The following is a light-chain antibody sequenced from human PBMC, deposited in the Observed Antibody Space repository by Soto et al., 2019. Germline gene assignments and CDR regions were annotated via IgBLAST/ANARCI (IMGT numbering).Light chain of an antibody. J-gene: IGKJ5*01. CDR2: GAS. CDR3: QQYENLPT. CDR1: QSVSNN. Sequence: EILMTQSPATLSVSPGEKATLSCRASQSVSNNLAWFQQKPGQVPRLLIYGASNRATGVSARFSGSGSGTEFTLTISRLQPEDIATYYCQQYENLPTFGQGTRLEI. V-gene: IGKV3-15*01.